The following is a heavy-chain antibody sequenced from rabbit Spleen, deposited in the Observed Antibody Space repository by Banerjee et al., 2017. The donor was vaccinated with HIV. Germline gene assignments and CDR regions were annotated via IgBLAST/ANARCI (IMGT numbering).Heavy chain of an antibody. CDR3: ATYVDYDGDFNL. J-gene: IGHJ4*01. Sequence: QEQLVEYGGGLVQPEGSLTLTCTASGFSFSRSYDMCWVRQAPGKGLEWIACIYTGNGKTYYASWAKGRSTFSKTSSTTVTLQMTSLTAADTATYFCATYVDYDGDFNLWGPGTLVTVS. CDR1: GFSFSRSYD. CDR2: IYTGNGKT. D-gene: IGHD2-1*01. V-gene: IGHV1S45*01.